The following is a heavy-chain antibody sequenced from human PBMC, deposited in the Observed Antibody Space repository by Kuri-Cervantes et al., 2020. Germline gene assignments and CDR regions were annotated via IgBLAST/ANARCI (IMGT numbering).Heavy chain of an antibody. D-gene: IGHD1-26*01. CDR1: GFTFDDYA. Sequence: SLKISCAASGFTFDDYAMHWVRQAPGKGLEWVSSISWNSATIDYADFVKGRFTISRENAKNSLYLQMNSLKAGDTAVYYCARASGIVAPVGGGDAFDIWGQGTMVTVSS. V-gene: IGHV3-9*01. J-gene: IGHJ3*02. CDR2: ISWNSATI. CDR3: ARASGIVAPVGGGDAFDI.